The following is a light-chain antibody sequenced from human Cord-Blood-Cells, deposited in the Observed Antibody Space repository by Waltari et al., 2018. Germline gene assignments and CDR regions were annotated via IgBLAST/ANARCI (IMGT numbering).Light chain of an antibody. J-gene: IGLJ3*02. CDR1: VLAKKY. Sequence: SYELTQPSSVSVSPGQTARITCSGDVLAKKYARWFQQKPGQAPVLVIYKDSERPSGIPERFSDSSSGTTVTLTISGAQVEDEADYYCYSAADNNLGVFGGGTKLTVL. V-gene: IGLV3-27*01. CDR3: YSAADNNLGV. CDR2: KDS.